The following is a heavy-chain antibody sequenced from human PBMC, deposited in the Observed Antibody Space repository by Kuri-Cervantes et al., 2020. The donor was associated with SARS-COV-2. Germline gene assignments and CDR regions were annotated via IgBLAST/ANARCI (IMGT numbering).Heavy chain of an antibody. CDR1: GFTFSDHY. CDR2: ISSSRTHT. CDR3: ATEIVSTMHYDASGYAFDN. J-gene: IGHJ4*02. V-gene: IGHV3-11*06. Sequence: GESLKISCASSGFTFSDHYMSWIRQAPGKGLEWVSHISSSRTHTDYADTVKGRFTISRDNAKNSLYLQMSSLRAEDSAVYYCATEIVSTMHYDASGYAFDNWGQGILVTVSS. D-gene: IGHD3-22*01.